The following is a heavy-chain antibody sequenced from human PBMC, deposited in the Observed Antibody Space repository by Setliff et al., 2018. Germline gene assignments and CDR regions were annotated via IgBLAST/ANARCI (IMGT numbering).Heavy chain of an antibody. CDR2: INLRGRT. Sequence: PSETLSLTCTVSGGSISSGGYYWSWIRQHPGKELEWIGSINLRGRTYYNPSLKSRVTISTDTSKNQFSLNLSSLTVADTAFYYCARDVGDGYGVDAYAGGGFDIWGQGTMVTVSS. V-gene: IGHV4-39*07. D-gene: IGHD4-17*01. CDR1: GGSISSGGYY. J-gene: IGHJ3*02. CDR3: ARDVGDGYGVDAYAGGGFDI.